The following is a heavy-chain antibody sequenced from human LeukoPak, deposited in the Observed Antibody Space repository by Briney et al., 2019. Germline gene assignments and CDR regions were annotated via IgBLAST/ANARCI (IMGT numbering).Heavy chain of an antibody. CDR3: TTGPIQIWSLNVDY. CDR1: GFTFSNVW. Sequence: GGSLRLSCAGSGFTFSNVWMSWVRQAPGKGLEWIGRIKTKSDGETTDYGAAVKGRVTISRDDTKNTVFLQMTGLKTEDTGIYFRTTGPIQIWSLNVDYRGQGTPVTVSS. D-gene: IGHD5-18*01. V-gene: IGHV3-15*01. J-gene: IGHJ4*02. CDR2: IKTKSDGETT.